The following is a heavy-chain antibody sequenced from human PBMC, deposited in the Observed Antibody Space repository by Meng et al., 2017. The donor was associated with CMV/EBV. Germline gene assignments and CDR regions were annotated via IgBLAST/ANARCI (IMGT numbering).Heavy chain of an antibody. D-gene: IGHD2-2*01. V-gene: IGHV1-2*02. CDR2: INPNSGGT. CDR3: ARDQSSTSYYYYGMDV. CDR1: GYTFTGYY. Sequence: ASVKVSCKASGYTFTGYYMHWVRQAPGQGLEWMGWINPNSGGTNYAQKFQGRVTMTRDTSTSTAYMELSRLRSDDTAVYYCARDQSSTSYYYYGMDVWGQGTTVTVSS. J-gene: IGHJ6*02.